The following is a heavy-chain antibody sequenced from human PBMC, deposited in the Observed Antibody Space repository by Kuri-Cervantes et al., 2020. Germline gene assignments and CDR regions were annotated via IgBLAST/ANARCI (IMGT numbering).Heavy chain of an antibody. J-gene: IGHJ6*02. CDR1: GFTFDDYA. Sequence: SLKISCAASGFTFDDYAMHWVRQAPGKGLEWVSGISWNSGSIGYADSVKGRFTISRDNAKNSLYLQMNSLRAEDTAVYYCAREPQSPYRYDFWSGYYYYYYGMDVWGQGTTVTVSS. CDR2: ISWNSGSI. V-gene: IGHV3-9*01. D-gene: IGHD3-3*01. CDR3: AREPQSPYRYDFWSGYYYYYYGMDV.